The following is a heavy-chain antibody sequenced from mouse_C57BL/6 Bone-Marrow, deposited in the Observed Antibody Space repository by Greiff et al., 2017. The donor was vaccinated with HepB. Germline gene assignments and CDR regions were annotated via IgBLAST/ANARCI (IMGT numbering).Heavy chain of an antibody. D-gene: IGHD1-1*01. J-gene: IGHJ1*03. V-gene: IGHV1-62-3*01. CDR1: GYTFTSYW. Sequence: QVQLQQPGAELVKPWASVKLSCTASGYTFTSYWMHWVKQRPGRGLEWIGRIDPNSGGTKYNEKFKSKATLTVDKPSSTAYMQRSSLTSEDAAVYYCERFYYGKRRYFDVWCTGTTVTVSS. CDR2: IDPNSGGT. CDR3: ERFYYGKRRYFDV.